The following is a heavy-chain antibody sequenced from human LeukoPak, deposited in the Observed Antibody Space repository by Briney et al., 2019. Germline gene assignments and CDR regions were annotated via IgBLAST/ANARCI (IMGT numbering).Heavy chain of an antibody. D-gene: IGHD6-6*01. Sequence: PSETLSLTCTVSGGSISSGGYYWRWTRQHPGKGLEWIAYSYYSGSTYYNPSLKSRFTISVDTSKTQSSLKLSSVTAADTAVYYCARAISSIAARPTPQHWFDPWGQGTLVTVSS. J-gene: IGHJ5*02. CDR1: GGSISSGGYY. CDR3: ARAISSIAARPTPQHWFDP. CDR2: SYYSGST. V-gene: IGHV4-31*03.